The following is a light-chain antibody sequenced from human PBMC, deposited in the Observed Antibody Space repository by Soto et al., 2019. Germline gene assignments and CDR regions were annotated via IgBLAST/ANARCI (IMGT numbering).Light chain of an antibody. CDR1: QRIGNY. J-gene: IGKJ1*01. CDR3: HQTFSSPRT. CDR2: VAS. V-gene: IGKV1-39*01. Sequence: DVQMTQSPSSLSAFVGDRVTITCRASQRIGNYLHWYQQHPGKAPKLLIYVASSLQSGVPSRFSGSGSGTDFTLTISSLQPEDFATYYCHQTFSSPRTFGQGTKVELK.